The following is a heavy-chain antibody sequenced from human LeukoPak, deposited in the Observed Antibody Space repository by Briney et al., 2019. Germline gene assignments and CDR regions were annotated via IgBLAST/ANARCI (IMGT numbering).Heavy chain of an antibody. CDR1: GFTFSSYA. V-gene: IGHV3-23*01. Sequence: GGSLRLSCAASGFTFSSYAMSWVRQAPGKGLEWVSAISGSGGSAYYADSVKGRFTISRDNSKNTLYLQMNSLRAEDTAVYYCAKDRLITIFGVVIDNWFDPWGQGTLVTVSS. CDR2: ISGSGGSA. D-gene: IGHD3-3*01. J-gene: IGHJ5*02. CDR3: AKDRLITIFGVVIDNWFDP.